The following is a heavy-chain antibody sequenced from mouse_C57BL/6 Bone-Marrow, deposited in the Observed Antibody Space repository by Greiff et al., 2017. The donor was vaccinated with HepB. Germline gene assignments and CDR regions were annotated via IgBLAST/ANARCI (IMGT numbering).Heavy chain of an antibody. CDR1: GYTFTSYW. CDR2: IHPNSGST. Sequence: QVQLQQPGAELVKPGASVKLSCKASGYTFTSYWMHWVKQRPGQGLEWIGMIHPNSGSTNYNEKFKSKATLTVDKSSSTAYMQLSSLTSEDSAVYYCAPLYYYGSRYYFDYWGQGTTLTVSS. D-gene: IGHD1-1*01. V-gene: IGHV1-64*01. J-gene: IGHJ2*01. CDR3: APLYYYGSRYYFDY.